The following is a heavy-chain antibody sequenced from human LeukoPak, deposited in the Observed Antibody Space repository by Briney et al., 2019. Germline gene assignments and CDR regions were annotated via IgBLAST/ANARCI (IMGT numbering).Heavy chain of an antibody. D-gene: IGHD3-16*01. CDR1: GFAFSSYS. CDR3: ARDRGYYDYVWGSRSEMK. Sequence: GGSLRLSCAGSGFAFSSYSMNWVRQAPGKGLEWVSYISSSSSTIYYADSVKGRFTISRDNAKNSLYLQMNSLRAEDTAVYYCARDRGYYDYVWGSRSEMKWGQGTLVTVSS. V-gene: IGHV3-48*01. J-gene: IGHJ4*02. CDR2: ISSSSSTI.